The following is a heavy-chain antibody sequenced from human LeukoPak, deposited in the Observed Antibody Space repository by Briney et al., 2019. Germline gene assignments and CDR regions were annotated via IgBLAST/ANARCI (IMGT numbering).Heavy chain of an antibody. Sequence: ASVKVSCKASGYTFTGYYMHWVRQAPGQGLEWMGWINPNSGGTNYAQKFQGRVTMTRDTSIRTAYMELNRLRSDDTAMYYCARNGYCSTTSCFPLHYWDQGTLVTVSS. CDR3: ARNGYCSTTSCFPLHY. CDR1: GYTFTGYY. CDR2: INPNSGGT. D-gene: IGHD2-2*01. J-gene: IGHJ4*02. V-gene: IGHV1-2*02.